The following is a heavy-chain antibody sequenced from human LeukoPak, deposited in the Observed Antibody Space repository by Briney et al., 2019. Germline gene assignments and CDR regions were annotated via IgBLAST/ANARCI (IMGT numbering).Heavy chain of an antibody. V-gene: IGHV1-18*01. CDR2: ISAYNGNT. D-gene: IGHD3-10*01. CDR1: GYTFTSYG. Sequence: GASVKVSCKASGYTFTSYGISWVRQAPGQGLEWMGWISAYNGNTNYAQKLQGRVTMTTDTSTSTAYMELRSLRSDDTAVYYCARDAALYGSGITDAFDIWGQGTMVTVSS. CDR3: ARDAALYGSGITDAFDI. J-gene: IGHJ3*02.